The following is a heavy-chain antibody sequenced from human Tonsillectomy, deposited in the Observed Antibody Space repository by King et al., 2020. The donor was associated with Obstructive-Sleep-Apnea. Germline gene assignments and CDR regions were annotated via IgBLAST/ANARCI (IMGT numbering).Heavy chain of an antibody. CDR3: VNFYYGSGQNF. V-gene: IGHV3-64D*09. CDR2: INKNADNT. J-gene: IGHJ4*02. CDR1: GFTFSNYA. D-gene: IGHD3-10*01. Sequence: VQLVESGGGLVQPGGSPRLSCAASGFTFSNYAMHWVRQAPGKGLEYVSTINKNADNTYYADSVKDRFTISRDNSKNTLYLQMSSLRTEDTAVYYCVNFYYGSGQNFWGQGTLVTVSS.